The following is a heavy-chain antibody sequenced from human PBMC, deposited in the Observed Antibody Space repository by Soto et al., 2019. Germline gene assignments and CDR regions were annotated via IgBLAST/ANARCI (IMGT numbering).Heavy chain of an antibody. Sequence: SVKVSCKASGGTFSSYAISWVRQAPGQGLEWMGGIIPIFGTANYAQKFQGRVTITADESTSTAYMELSSLRSEDTAGYYCARDLGTYVTMIVVAQQPKYYCYYGMDVWGQGTTVTVSS. CDR2: IIPIFGTA. J-gene: IGHJ6*02. CDR1: GGTFSSYA. D-gene: IGHD3-22*01. CDR3: ARDLGTYVTMIVVAQQPKYYCYYGMDV. V-gene: IGHV1-69*13.